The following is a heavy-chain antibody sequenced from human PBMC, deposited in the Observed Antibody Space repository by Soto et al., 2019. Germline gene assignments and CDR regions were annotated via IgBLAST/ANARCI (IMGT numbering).Heavy chain of an antibody. Sequence: SVKVSCKASGGTFSSYSISWVRQAPGQGLEWMGGIIPIFGTANYAQKFQGRVTITADESTSTAYMELSSLRSEDTAVYYCARVGKMATVSDEFDYWGQGTLVTVSS. V-gene: IGHV1-69*13. D-gene: IGHD5-12*01. CDR1: GGTFSSYS. CDR3: ARVGKMATVSDEFDY. J-gene: IGHJ4*02. CDR2: IIPIFGTA.